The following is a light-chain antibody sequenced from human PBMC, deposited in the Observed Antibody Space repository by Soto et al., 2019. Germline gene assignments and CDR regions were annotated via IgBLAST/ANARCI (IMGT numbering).Light chain of an antibody. Sequence: EIVMTQSPATLSVSPGERATLSCRASQSVSSNLGVGSNLAWYQQKPGQAPRLLIYGASTRATGIPARFSGSGSGTEFTLTISSLQSEDFAVYYCHQYNNWPFTFGPGTKVDIK. CDR1: QSVSSNLGVGSN. CDR2: GAS. J-gene: IGKJ3*01. CDR3: HQYNNWPFT. V-gene: IGKV3D-15*01.